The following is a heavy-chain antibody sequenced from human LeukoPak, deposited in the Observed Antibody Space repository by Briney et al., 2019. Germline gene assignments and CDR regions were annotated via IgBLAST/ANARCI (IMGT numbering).Heavy chain of an antibody. Sequence: GGSLRLSCAASGFTFSSYGMHWVRQAPGKGLEWVAVIWYDGTNKYYADSVKGRFTISRDNSKNTLYLQMNSLRAEDTAVYYCARIGGDRHPIEYWGQGTLVTVSS. V-gene: IGHV3-33*01. D-gene: IGHD2-21*02. CDR2: IWYDGTNK. CDR1: GFTFSSYG. CDR3: ARIGGDRHPIEY. J-gene: IGHJ4*02.